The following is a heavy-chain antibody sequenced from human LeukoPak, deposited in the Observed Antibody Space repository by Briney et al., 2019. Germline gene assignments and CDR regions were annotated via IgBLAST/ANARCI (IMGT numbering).Heavy chain of an antibody. D-gene: IGHD6-6*01. V-gene: IGHV4-59*01. CDR3: ARDHRLAARPSWFDP. CDR1: GGSISSYY. Sequence: PSETLSLTCTVSGGSISSYYWSWIRQPPGKGLEWIGYIYYSGSTNYNPSLKSRVTISVDTSKNQFSLKLSSVTAADTAVYYCARDHRLAARPSWFDPWGQGTLVTVSS. CDR2: IYYSGST. J-gene: IGHJ5*02.